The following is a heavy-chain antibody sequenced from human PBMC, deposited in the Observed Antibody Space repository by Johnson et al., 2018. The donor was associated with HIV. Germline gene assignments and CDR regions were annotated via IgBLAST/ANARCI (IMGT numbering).Heavy chain of an antibody. V-gene: IGHV3-30*14. CDR1: GFTFSSYA. CDR3: ARDGRFYDI. J-gene: IGHJ3*02. Sequence: QVQLVESGGGVVQPGRSLRLSCAASGFTFSSYAMHWVRQAPGKGLEWVAVISYDGSNKYYADSVKGRFTISRDNSKNTLYLQMNSLRAEDTAGYYCARDGRFYDIWGQGTMVTVSS. CDR2: ISYDGSNK.